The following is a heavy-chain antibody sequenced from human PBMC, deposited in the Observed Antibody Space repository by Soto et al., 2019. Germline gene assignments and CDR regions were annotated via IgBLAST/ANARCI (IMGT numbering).Heavy chain of an antibody. J-gene: IGHJ6*02. CDR3: ATAIASSSWYKEYYSYAMDV. Sequence: GASVKVSCTSSGYPFTHYGITWVRQAPGQGLEWMGWISPYNGNTNYGQTLQGRVTMTEDTSTDTAYMELSSLRSEDTAVYYCATAIASSSWYKEYYSYAMDVWGQGTTVTVSS. V-gene: IGHV1-18*01. CDR1: GYPFTHYG. D-gene: IGHD6-13*01. CDR2: ISPYNGNT.